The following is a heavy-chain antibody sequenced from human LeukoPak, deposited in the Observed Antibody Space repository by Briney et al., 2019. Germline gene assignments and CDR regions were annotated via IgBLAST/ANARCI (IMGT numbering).Heavy chain of an antibody. CDR3: ARDRDYYYGSGSYPFDY. CDR1: GFTFSSHS. D-gene: IGHD3-10*01. V-gene: IGHV3-21*01. Sequence: PGGSLRLSCAASGFTFSSHSMNWVRQAPGKWLERVSSISSSSSYIYYADSVKGRFTISRDNAKNSLYLQMNSLRAEDTAVYYCARDRDYYYGSGSYPFDYWGQGTLVTVSS. J-gene: IGHJ4*02. CDR2: ISSSSSYI.